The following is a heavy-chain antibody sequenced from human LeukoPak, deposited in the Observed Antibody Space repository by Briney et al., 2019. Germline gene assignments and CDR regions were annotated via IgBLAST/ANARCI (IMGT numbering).Heavy chain of an antibody. CDR3: ASVRYCSRTSTGYYSWFDR. V-gene: IGHV3-74*01. CDR2: INDDGSRT. CDR1: GFTFSSYW. Sequence: GGSLRLSCVASGFTFSSYWMHWVRQAPGKGLVWVSRINDDGSRTNYADSVKGRFTISRDNAKNTLYLQMNSLRAEDTAVYYCASVRYCSRTSTGYYSWFDRWGEGTLVTVSS. J-gene: IGHJ5*02. D-gene: IGHD2-2*01.